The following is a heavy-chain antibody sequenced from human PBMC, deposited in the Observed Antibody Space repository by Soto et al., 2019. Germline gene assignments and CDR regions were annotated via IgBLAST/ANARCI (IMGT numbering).Heavy chain of an antibody. Sequence: QVQLQESGPGQVKPSQTLSLTCSVSGHSISSGAYYWAWIRQYPGKGLEWIGDIYYTGTTSYNPPLKGRVTISVVTSKNQFSLKVTSISAADSAVYFCATRALGESHFDFWGQGALVTVSS. J-gene: IGHJ4*02. CDR1: GHSISSGAYY. CDR3: ATRALGESHFDF. D-gene: IGHD3-16*01. CDR2: IYYTGTT. V-gene: IGHV4-31*03.